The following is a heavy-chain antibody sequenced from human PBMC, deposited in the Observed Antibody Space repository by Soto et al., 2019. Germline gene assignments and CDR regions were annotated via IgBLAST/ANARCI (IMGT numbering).Heavy chain of an antibody. J-gene: IGHJ4*02. Sequence: QVQLVQSGAEVKKPGASVKVSCKASGYTFTSYAMHWVRQAPGQRLEWMGWINAGNGNTKYSQKYQGRVTITRDTSESTAYMELSSLSSAETAVYYCEKVYQNEYQQQLPFDYWGQGTLDTVSS. V-gene: IGHV1-3*01. CDR3: EKVYQNEYQQQLPFDY. D-gene: IGHD6-13*01. CDR1: GYTFTSYA. CDR2: INAGNGNT.